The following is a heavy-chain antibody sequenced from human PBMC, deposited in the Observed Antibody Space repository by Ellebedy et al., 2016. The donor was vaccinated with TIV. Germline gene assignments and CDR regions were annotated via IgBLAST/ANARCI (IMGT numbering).Heavy chain of an antibody. J-gene: IGHJ6*02. CDR1: GGTFSSYA. D-gene: IGHD2-15*01. Sequence: ASVKVSCKASGGTFSSYAISWVRQAPGQGLEWMGGIIPIFGTANYAQKFQGRVTITADESTSTAYMELSSLRSEDTAVYYCARYCSGGSCYPYYYYGMDVWGQGTTVTVSS. V-gene: IGHV1-69*13. CDR3: ARYCSGGSCYPYYYYGMDV. CDR2: IIPIFGTA.